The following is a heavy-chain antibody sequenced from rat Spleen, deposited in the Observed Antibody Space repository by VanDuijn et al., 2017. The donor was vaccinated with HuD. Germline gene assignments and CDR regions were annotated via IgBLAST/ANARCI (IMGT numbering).Heavy chain of an antibody. V-gene: IGHV2-72*01. CDR2: IWAGGNT. CDR1: GFSLTSYH. D-gene: IGHD4-3*01. J-gene: IGHJ2*01. Sequence: QVQLKESGPGLVQPSQTLSLTCTVSGFSLTSYHIHWVRQPPGKSLVWMGTIWAGGNTNYNSAVQSRLSISRDTSKSQVFLKMNSPQPEDTGTYYCVSSSSGGYFDYWGQGVMVTVSS. CDR3: VSSSSGGYFDY.